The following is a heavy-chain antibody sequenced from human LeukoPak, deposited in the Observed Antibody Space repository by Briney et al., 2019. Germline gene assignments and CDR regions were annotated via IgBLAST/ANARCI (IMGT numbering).Heavy chain of an antibody. Sequence: SETLSLTCTVSGGSISSYYWSWIRQPPGKGLEWIGYIYYSGSTNYKPSLKSRVTISVDTSKNPFTLKLRSVTAADTAVYYCASGGYYSSGNDFRFDPWGQGTLATVSS. CDR1: GGSISSYY. D-gene: IGHD3-10*01. CDR2: IYYSGST. CDR3: ASGGYYSSGNDFRFDP. J-gene: IGHJ5*02. V-gene: IGHV4-59*01.